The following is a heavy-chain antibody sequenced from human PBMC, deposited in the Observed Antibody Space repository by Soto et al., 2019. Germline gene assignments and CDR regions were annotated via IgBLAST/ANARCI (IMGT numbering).Heavy chain of an antibody. V-gene: IGHV4-30-2*01. CDR3: ARGSSSYYDYGMDV. J-gene: IGHJ6*02. Sequence: SETLSLTCAVSGDSISRGGYSWTWIRQPPGKALEWIGNIYDSGSTSYNPSLKSRVTISVDTSKNQSSLRPTSVTAADTAVYFCARGSSSYYDYGMDVWGQGTTVTVSS. D-gene: IGHD6-6*01. CDR2: IYDSGST. CDR1: GDSISRGGYS.